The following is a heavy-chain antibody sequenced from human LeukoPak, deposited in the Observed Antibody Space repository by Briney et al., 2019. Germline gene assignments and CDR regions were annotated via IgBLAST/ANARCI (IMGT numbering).Heavy chain of an antibody. D-gene: IGHD2-21*02. CDR3: ARLYCGGDCYPHPAYYYYYMDV. CDR1: GGSISSSSYY. CDR2: IYYSGST. J-gene: IGHJ6*03. V-gene: IGHV4-39*01. Sequence: SETLSLTCTVSGGSISSSSYYWGWIRRPPGKGLEWIGSIYYSGSTYYNPSLKRRVTISVDTSKNQFSLKLSSVTAADTAVYYCARLYCGGDCYPHPAYYYYYMDVWGKGTTVTISS.